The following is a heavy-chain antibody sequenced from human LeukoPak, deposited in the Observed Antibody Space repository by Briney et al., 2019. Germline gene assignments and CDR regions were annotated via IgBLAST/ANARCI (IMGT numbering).Heavy chain of an antibody. Sequence: GGSLRLSCAASGFTFNNYAMNWVRQAPGKGLEWASGISGFGGSTYYAPSVKGRLTISRDNFGNMLYLHLDSLRVEDTAIYYCARRSGSSWSSFDYWGQGALVTVSS. V-gene: IGHV3-23*01. CDR1: GFTFNNYA. CDR3: ARRSGSSWSSFDY. D-gene: IGHD6-13*01. CDR2: ISGFGGST. J-gene: IGHJ4*02.